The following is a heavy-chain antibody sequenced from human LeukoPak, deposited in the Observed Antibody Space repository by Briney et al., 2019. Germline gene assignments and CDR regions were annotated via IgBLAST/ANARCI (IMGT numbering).Heavy chain of an antibody. Sequence: SGGSLRLSCAASGFTFRNYGMHWVRQAPGKGLEWVAVISYDGRNKYCADSVKGRFTISRDNSMNTLYLQMNSLRAEDTAVYYCFAAAGRAYWGQGTLVTVSS. CDR3: FAAAGRAY. J-gene: IGHJ4*02. CDR2: ISYDGRNK. CDR1: GFTFRNYG. D-gene: IGHD6-13*01. V-gene: IGHV3-30*03.